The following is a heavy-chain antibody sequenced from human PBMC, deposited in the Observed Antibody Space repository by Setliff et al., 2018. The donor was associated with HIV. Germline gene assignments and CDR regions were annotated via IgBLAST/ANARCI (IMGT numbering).Heavy chain of an antibody. CDR3: ASSPAWRSDFGLHTFDY. Sequence: KSSETLSLTCIVSGGSISPTNYCWGWIRQTPGQGLEWIGTVCYSGGTYYNPSLMGRVTISIDTSKNQFSLNLSSVAAADTAVYYCASSPAWRSDFGLHTFDYWGQGTLVTVSS. V-gene: IGHV4-39*01. J-gene: IGHJ4*02. CDR1: GGSISPTNYC. D-gene: IGHD2-2*01. CDR2: VCYSGGT.